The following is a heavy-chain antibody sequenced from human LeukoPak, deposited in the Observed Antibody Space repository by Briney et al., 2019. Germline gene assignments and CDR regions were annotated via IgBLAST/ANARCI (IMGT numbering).Heavy chain of an antibody. Sequence: SETLSLTCTVSGGSISNNYWSWSRQPPGKGLEWIGSIYYSGSTNYNPSLKSRVTISVDTSKSQFSLKLNSVTAADTAVYYCAGGGYCSRASCFAPLFDFWGQGVLVTVSS. V-gene: IGHV4-59*01. J-gene: IGHJ4*02. CDR1: GGSISNNY. CDR2: IYYSGST. CDR3: AGGGYCSRASCFAPLFDF. D-gene: IGHD2-2*01.